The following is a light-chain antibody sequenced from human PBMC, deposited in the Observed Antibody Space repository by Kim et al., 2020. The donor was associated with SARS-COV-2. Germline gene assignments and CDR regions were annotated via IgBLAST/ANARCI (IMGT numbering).Light chain of an antibody. CDR1: SNVVGNQG. CDR3: SAWDRSLSAWV. CDR2: RND. V-gene: IGLV10-54*01. J-gene: IGLJ3*02. Sequence: ATHTCTVNSNVVGNQGAAWLQQHQGHPPRLRSYRNDNRPSGISERLSASRSGNTASLTITGLQPEDEADYYCSAWDRSLSAWVFGGGTQLTVL.